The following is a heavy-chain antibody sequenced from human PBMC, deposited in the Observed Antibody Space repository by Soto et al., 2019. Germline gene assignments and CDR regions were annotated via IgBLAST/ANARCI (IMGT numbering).Heavy chain of an antibody. Sequence: QVQLVESGGGVVQPGRSLRLSCAASGFTFSSYHFHWARQAPGKGLEWVAVIWSDGTTKKYADSVKGRFTISRDNSKNTLYLQMNSLGAEDTAVYYCARYDSTGNGYYWGQGTLVIVSS. D-gene: IGHD3-22*01. J-gene: IGHJ4*02. CDR2: IWSDGTTK. CDR1: GFTFSSYH. CDR3: ARYDSTGNGYY. V-gene: IGHV3-33*01.